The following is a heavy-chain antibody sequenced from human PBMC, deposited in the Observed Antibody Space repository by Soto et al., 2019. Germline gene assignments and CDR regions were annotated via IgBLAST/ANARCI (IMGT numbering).Heavy chain of an antibody. J-gene: IGHJ4*02. CDR1: GFTFSDYY. D-gene: IGHD3-10*01. Sequence: QVQLVESGGGLVKPGGSLRLSCAASGFTFSDYYMTWIRQAPGKGLEWVSKISGSGTTIYYADSVKGRFTVSRDNAKNSVYLQMDSLRAEDTAVYYCACYPYYYASANWGQGTLLTVSS. CDR3: ACYPYYYASAN. V-gene: IGHV3-11*01. CDR2: ISGSGTTI.